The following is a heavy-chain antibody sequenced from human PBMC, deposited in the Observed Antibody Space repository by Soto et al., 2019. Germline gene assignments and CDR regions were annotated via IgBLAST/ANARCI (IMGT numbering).Heavy chain of an antibody. J-gene: IGHJ4*02. Sequence: SETLSLTCTVSGGSISSGDYYWSWIRQPPGKGLEWIGSIYYSGSTYYNPSLKSRVTISVETSKNQFSLKLSSVTAADTAVYYCARHPITVLRYFDWLPFDDWGQGTLVTVSS. V-gene: IGHV4-39*01. CDR3: ARHPITVLRYFDWLPFDD. D-gene: IGHD3-9*01. CDR1: GGSISSGDYY. CDR2: IYYSGST.